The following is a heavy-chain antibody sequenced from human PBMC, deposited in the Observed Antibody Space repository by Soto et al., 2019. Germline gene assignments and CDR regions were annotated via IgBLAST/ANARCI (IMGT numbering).Heavy chain of an antibody. Sequence: QVQLVESGGGVVQPGRSLRLSCAASGCTFSSYGMHWVRQAPGKGLEWVAVISYDGSNKYYADSVKGRFTISRDNSKNTLYLQMNSLRAEDTAVYYCARGYCSGGSCYYYYYYMDVWGKGTTVTVSS. CDR1: GCTFSSYG. D-gene: IGHD2-15*01. J-gene: IGHJ6*03. CDR2: ISYDGSNK. CDR3: ARGYCSGGSCYYYYYYMDV. V-gene: IGHV3-30*03.